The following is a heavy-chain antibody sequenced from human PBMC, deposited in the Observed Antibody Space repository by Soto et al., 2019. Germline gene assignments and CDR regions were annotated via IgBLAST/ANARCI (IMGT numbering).Heavy chain of an antibody. D-gene: IGHD6-19*01. Sequence: PGGSLRLSCGVSGFTFRSYAMYWVRQAPGKGLEWVAVITHDGSQKYYADYVKGRFTISRDSSKNTVSLEMTSLRAEDTAVYYCAKGGRQWPVTSDFNYWGQGALVTVSS. CDR2: ITHDGSQK. J-gene: IGHJ4*02. CDR3: AKGGRQWPVTSDFNY. CDR1: GFTFRSYA. V-gene: IGHV3-30*04.